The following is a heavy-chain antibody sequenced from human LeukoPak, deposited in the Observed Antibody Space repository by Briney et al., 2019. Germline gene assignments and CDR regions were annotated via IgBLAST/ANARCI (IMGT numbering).Heavy chain of an antibody. Sequence: ASVKVSCKASGYTFTGYYMHWVRQAPGQGLEWMGWINPNSGGTNYAQKFQGRVTMTRNTSISTAYMELSSLRSEDTAVYYCARDDGSDDSSGSRSTWGQGTLVTVSS. CDR1: GYTFTGYY. CDR2: INPNSGGT. D-gene: IGHD3-22*01. CDR3: ARDDGSDDSSGSRST. J-gene: IGHJ5*02. V-gene: IGHV1-2*02.